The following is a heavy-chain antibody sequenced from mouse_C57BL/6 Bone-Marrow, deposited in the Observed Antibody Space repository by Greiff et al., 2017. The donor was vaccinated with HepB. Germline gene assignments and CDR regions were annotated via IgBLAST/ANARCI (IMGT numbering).Heavy chain of an antibody. CDR1: GYTFTSYW. CDR2: IDPSDSYT. V-gene: IGHV1-69*01. Sequence: QVQLQQPGAELVMPGASVKLSCKASGYTFTSYWMHWVKQRPGQGLEWIGEIDPSDSYTNYNQKFKGKSTLTVDKSSSTAYMQLSSLTSEDSAVYYCARGALTTDAMDYWGQGTSVTVSS. D-gene: IGHD2-12*01. CDR3: ARGALTTDAMDY. J-gene: IGHJ4*01.